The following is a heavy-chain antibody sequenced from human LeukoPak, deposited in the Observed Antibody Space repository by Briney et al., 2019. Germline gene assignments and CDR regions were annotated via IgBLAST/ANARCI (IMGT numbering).Heavy chain of an antibody. D-gene: IGHD1-26*01. CDR3: ARDVYRGATPFDY. Sequence: GGSLRLSCAASGFTFSTYWMGWVRQAPGKGLEWVANIKQDGSEKYYVDSVSGRFTISRDNAKNSVYLQMNSLRAEDTAVYYCARDVYRGATPFDYWGQGTLVTVSS. CDR1: GFTFSTYW. J-gene: IGHJ4*02. CDR2: IKQDGSEK. V-gene: IGHV3-7*01.